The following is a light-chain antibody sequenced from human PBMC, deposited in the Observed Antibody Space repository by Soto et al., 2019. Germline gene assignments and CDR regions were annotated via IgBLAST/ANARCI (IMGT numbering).Light chain of an antibody. CDR3: CSYAGRSTFNV. CDR1: SGDVGSYNL. J-gene: IGLJ1*01. Sequence: QSVLTQPASVSGSPGQSITISCTGTSGDVGSYNLVSWYQQHPGNAPKLVIYEVTKRPSGVSDRFSGSKSGNTASLTLSGLQAEDEADYYCCSYAGRSTFNVFGTGTKLTVL. CDR2: EVT. V-gene: IGLV2-23*02.